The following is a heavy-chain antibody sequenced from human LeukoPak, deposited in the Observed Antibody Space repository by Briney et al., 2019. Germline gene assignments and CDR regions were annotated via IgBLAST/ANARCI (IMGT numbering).Heavy chain of an antibody. CDR2: ISGSGGST. CDR1: GFNFRGYG. J-gene: IGHJ4*02. Sequence: PGGSLRLSCAASGFNFRGYGMSWVRQAPGKGLEWVSAISGSGGSTYYADSVKGRFTISRDNSKNTLYLQMNSLRAEDTAVYYCAKDRESPNPYYFDYWGRGTLVTVSS. V-gene: IGHV3-23*01. CDR3: AKDRESPNPYYFDY.